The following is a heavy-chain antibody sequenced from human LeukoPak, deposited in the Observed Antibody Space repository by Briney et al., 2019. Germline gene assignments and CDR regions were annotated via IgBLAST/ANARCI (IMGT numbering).Heavy chain of an antibody. CDR2: ITAGGDDT. Sequence: GGSLRLSCTASGFIFSKYAMSWVRQTPEKGLEWVSAITAGGDDTYHADSVQGRITISRDNSKDTLYLQMNSLRAEDTAVYYCAKGSASGRPYYFDYWGQGSLVTVSS. CDR1: GFIFSKYA. J-gene: IGHJ4*02. CDR3: AKGSASGRPYYFDY. D-gene: IGHD6-6*01. V-gene: IGHV3-23*01.